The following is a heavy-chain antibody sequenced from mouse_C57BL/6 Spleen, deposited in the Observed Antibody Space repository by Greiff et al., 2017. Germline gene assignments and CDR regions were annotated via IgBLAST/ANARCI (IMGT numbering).Heavy chain of an antibody. Sequence: EVKVVESGGDLVKPGGSLKLSCAASGFTFSSYGMSWVRQTPDKRLEWVATISSGGSYTYYPDSVKGRFTISRDNAKNTLYLQMSSLKSEDTAMYYCARHLGGDYAMDYWGQGTSVTVSS. CDR3: ARHLGGDYAMDY. CDR1: GFTFSSYG. J-gene: IGHJ4*01. V-gene: IGHV5-6*01. D-gene: IGHD3-3*01. CDR2: ISSGGSYT.